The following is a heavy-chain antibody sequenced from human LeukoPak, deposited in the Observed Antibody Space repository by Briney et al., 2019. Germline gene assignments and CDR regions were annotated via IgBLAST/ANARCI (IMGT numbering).Heavy chain of an antibody. J-gene: IGHJ4*02. CDR3: ARELHVERDDY. CDR2: ISANDGKT. Sequence: GASVKVSCKASGFVFTSYSFTWVRQAPGQGLEWMGWISANDGKTHYSEKHQGRVTMSTDTVTSTAYMELRSLRSDDTAVYYCARELHVERDDYWGQGTLATVSS. CDR1: GFVFTSYS. D-gene: IGHD1-1*01. V-gene: IGHV1-18*01.